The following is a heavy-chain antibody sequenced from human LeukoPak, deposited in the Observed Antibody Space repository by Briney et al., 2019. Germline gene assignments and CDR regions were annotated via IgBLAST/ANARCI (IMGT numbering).Heavy chain of an antibody. J-gene: IGHJ4*02. D-gene: IGHD4-11*01. CDR1: GFTFSSYS. CDR2: ISSSSSTI. CDR3: ARKDYTTVDY. Sequence: GGSLRLSCAASGFTFSSYSMNWVRQAPGKGLEWVSYISSSSSTIYYADSVKGRFTISRDNAKNSLYLQMNSLRAEDTAVYYCARKDYTTVDYWGQGTLVTVSS. V-gene: IGHV3-48*01.